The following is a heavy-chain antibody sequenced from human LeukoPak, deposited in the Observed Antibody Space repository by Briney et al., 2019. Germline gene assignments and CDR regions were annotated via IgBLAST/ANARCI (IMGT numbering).Heavy chain of an antibody. Sequence: GGSLRLSCAASGFTFNNAWMSWVRQAPGKGLEWVSAISGSGGSTSYADSVKGRFTISRDNSKNTPYLQMNSLRAEDTAVYYCANSPRPYSSSWQPLDYWGPGTLVTVSS. D-gene: IGHD6-13*01. CDR3: ANSPRPYSSSWQPLDY. CDR1: GFTFNNAW. V-gene: IGHV3-23*01. CDR2: ISGSGGST. J-gene: IGHJ4*02.